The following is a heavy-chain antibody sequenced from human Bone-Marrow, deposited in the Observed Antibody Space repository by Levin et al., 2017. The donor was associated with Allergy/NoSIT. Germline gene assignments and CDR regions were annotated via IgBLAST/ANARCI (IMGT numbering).Heavy chain of an antibody. CDR3: ARNLRLGELSGGY. CDR1: GGSISSGDYY. J-gene: IGHJ4*02. CDR2: IYYSGST. D-gene: IGHD3-16*02. V-gene: IGHV4-30-4*01. Sequence: SETLSLTCTVSGGSISSGDYYWSWIRQPPGKGLEWIGYIYYSGSTYYNPSLKSRVTISVDTSKNQFSLKLSSVTAAETAVYYCARNLRLGELSGGYWGQGTLVTVSS.